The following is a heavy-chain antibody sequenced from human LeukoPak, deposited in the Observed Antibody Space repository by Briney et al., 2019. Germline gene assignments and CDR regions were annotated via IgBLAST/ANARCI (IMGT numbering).Heavy chain of an antibody. Sequence: GASVKVSCKASGYTFTGYYMHWVRQAPGQGLEWMGWINPNSGATNYAQKFQGRVTMTEDTSTDTAYMELSSLRSEDTAVYYCATEIYYGSGSYLDYWGQGTLVTVSS. D-gene: IGHD3-10*01. CDR1: GYTFTGYY. V-gene: IGHV1-2*02. CDR3: ATEIYYGSGSYLDY. CDR2: INPNSGAT. J-gene: IGHJ4*02.